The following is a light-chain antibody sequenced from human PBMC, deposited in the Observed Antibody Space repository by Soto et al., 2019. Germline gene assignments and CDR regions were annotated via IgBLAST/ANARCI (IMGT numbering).Light chain of an antibody. J-gene: IGKJ2*01. CDR1: QSISSY. V-gene: IGKV1-39*01. Sequence: DIQMTQSPSSLSASVGDRVTITCRASQSISSYLNWYQQKPGKAPKLLIYAASSLQGGVPSGLSGSGSGPDFTFTFSSLQPEDFATYYCQQSYSTLYPFGQGTKVDIK. CDR3: QQSYSTLYP. CDR2: AAS.